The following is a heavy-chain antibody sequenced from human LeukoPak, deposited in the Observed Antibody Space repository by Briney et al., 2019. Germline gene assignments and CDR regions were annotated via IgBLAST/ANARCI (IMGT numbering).Heavy chain of an antibody. J-gene: IGHJ4*02. V-gene: IGHV3-7*01. Sequence: PSETLSLTCTVSGDSISSSSFFWGWIRQPPGKGLEWVANIKQDGSEKYYVDSVKGRFTISRDNAKNSLYLQMNSLRAEDTAVYYCARRGTSTGGLDYWGQGTLVTVSS. D-gene: IGHD2-2*01. CDR2: IKQDGSEK. CDR3: ARRGTSTGGLDY. CDR1: GDSISSSSFF.